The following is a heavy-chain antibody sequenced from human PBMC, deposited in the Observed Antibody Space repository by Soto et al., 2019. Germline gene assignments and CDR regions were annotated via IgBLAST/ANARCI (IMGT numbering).Heavy chain of an antibody. V-gene: IGHV4-30-4*01. J-gene: IGHJ6*02. Sequence: SETLSLTCTVSGGSIRSGDYYWTWIRHPPGKGLEWIGYIYYSGSTYYNPSLKSRVTISVDTSKNQFSLKLSSVTAADTAVYYCARERIIAAAGTYYYYGMDVWGQGTTVTVSS. D-gene: IGHD6-13*01. CDR3: ARERIIAAAGTYYYYGMDV. CDR2: IYYSGST. CDR1: GGSIRSGDYY.